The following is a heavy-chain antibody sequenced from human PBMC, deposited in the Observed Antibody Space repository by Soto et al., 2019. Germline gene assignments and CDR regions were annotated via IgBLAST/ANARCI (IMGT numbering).Heavy chain of an antibody. D-gene: IGHD6-6*01. CDR1: RDCMNSGCYY. J-gene: IGHJ6*02. CDR3: TRRGRSSYGYYYYAMDV. V-gene: IGHV4-31*03. Sequence: SLALKCSVPRDCMNSGCYYWSWIRQHPGKGLEWIGYIYSNGDTYYNPSLKSRVTISVDTSKNQFSLNLTSVTAADTAVYYCTRRGRSSYGYYYYAMDVWAQGTTVTVSS. CDR2: IYSNGDT.